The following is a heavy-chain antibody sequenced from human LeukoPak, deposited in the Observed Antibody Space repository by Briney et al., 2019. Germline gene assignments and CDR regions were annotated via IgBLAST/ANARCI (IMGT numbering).Heavy chain of an antibody. D-gene: IGHD5-18*01. J-gene: IGHJ4*02. CDR1: GFTFSSYG. V-gene: IGHV3-23*01. Sequence: PGGSLRLSCAASGFTFSSYGMSWVRQAPGKGLEWVSAISGSGGSTYYADSVKGRFTISRDNSKNTLYLQMNSLRAEDTAVYYCAKSRWDTAMASLDYWGQGTLVTVSP. CDR3: AKSRWDTAMASLDY. CDR2: ISGSGGST.